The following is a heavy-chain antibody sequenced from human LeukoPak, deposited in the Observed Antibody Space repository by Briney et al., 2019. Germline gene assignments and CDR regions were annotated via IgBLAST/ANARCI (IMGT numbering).Heavy chain of an antibody. J-gene: IGHJ3*02. V-gene: IGHV3-21*01. CDR1: GFIFSTYT. CDR2: FSSCNTYI. Sequence: KAGGPLTLSCAASGFIFSTYTMNWLRQAPGKGLEWVSSFSSCNTYIYYADSVKRRFTISREDAKSSLSMKMNSLRPEDRAVYYCARGLGSYVYSDAFDIWGQGTMVTVSS. CDR3: ARGLGSYVYSDAFDI. D-gene: IGHD5-18*01.